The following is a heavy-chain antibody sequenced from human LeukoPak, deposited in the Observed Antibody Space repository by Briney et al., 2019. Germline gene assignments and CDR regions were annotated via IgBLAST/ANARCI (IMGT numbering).Heavy chain of an antibody. CDR3: VRHRQWLLFPDY. CDR2: IFYSGAT. CDR1: GDSISINYN. D-gene: IGHD6-19*01. Sequence: SETLSLTCTVSGDSISINYNWGWIRQPPGKGLEWIGSIFYSGATYYSPSLKSRVTISVDTSKNQFSLKPSSMTAADTAVYYCVRHRQWLLFPDYWGQGTPVTVSS. V-gene: IGHV4-39*01. J-gene: IGHJ4*02.